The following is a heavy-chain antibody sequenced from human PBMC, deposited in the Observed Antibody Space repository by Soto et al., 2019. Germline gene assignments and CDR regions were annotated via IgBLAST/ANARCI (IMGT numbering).Heavy chain of an antibody. V-gene: IGHV4-34*01. CDR1: GGSFSGYY. CDR2: INHSGST. Sequence: PSETLSLTCAVYGGSFSGYYWSWIRQPPGKGLEWIGEINHSGSTNYNPSLKSRVTISVDTSKNQFSLKLSSVTAADTAVYYCARMGITMVRGVIIFTPKKPNWFDPWGQGTLVTVSS. J-gene: IGHJ5*02. CDR3: ARMGITMVRGVIIFTPKKPNWFDP. D-gene: IGHD3-10*01.